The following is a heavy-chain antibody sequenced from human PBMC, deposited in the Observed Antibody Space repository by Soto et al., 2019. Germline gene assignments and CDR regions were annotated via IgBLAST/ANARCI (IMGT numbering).Heavy chain of an antibody. CDR1: GYTFTSYG. J-gene: IGHJ4*02. D-gene: IGHD3-22*01. Sequence: GASVKVSCKASGYTFTSYGISWVRQAPGQGLEWMGWISAYNGNTNYAQKLQGRVTMTTDTSTSTAYMELRSLRSDDTAVYYCARGSSPAYYYDSSGYSPAFYWGQGTLVTVSS. V-gene: IGHV1-18*04. CDR3: ARGSSPAYYYDSSGYSPAFY. CDR2: ISAYNGNT.